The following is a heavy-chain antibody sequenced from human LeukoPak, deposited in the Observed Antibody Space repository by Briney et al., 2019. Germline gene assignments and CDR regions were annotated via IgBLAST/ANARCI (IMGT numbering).Heavy chain of an antibody. D-gene: IGHD3-22*01. V-gene: IGHV5-51*01. CDR1: GYSFSNSW. Sequence: GESLKISCQGSGYSFSNSWIGWVRQMPGKGLEWMGIIYPGDSDTRYSPSFQGQVTISADKSISTAYLQWSSLKASDTAMYYCARPYYYDSSGYYYFDYWGQGTLVTVSS. CDR2: IYPGDSDT. J-gene: IGHJ4*02. CDR3: ARPYYYDSSGYYYFDY.